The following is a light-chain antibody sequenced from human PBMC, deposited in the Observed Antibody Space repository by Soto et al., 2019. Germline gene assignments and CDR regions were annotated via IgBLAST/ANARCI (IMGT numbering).Light chain of an antibody. CDR3: HQSYIMPQT. V-gene: IGKV1-39*01. Sequence: DIQMTQSPSSLSTSVGDRVTITCRASQRINIYLNWYRQKPGKAPELLIYSASNLQSGVPSRFSGSGSGTDFTLTISSLQPEDFATYFCHQSYIMPQTFGQGTKVDIK. J-gene: IGKJ2*01. CDR2: SAS. CDR1: QRINIY.